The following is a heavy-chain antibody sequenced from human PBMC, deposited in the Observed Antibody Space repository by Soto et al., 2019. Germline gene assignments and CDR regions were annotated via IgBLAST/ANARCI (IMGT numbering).Heavy chain of an antibody. D-gene: IGHD3-22*01. Sequence: SETLSLTCTVSGGSISSSSYYWGWIRQPPGEGLEWIGSIYYSGSTYYNPSLKSRVTISVDTSKNQFSLKLSSVTAADTAVYYCARRRDYYDSSGYWVYWGQGTLVTVSS. J-gene: IGHJ4*02. V-gene: IGHV4-39*01. CDR1: GGSISSSSYY. CDR2: IYYSGST. CDR3: ARRRDYYDSSGYWVY.